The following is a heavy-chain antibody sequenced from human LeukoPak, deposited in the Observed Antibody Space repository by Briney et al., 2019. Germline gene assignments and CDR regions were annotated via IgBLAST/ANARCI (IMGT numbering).Heavy chain of an antibody. Sequence: GGSLRLSCAASGFTVSNNYMSWARQAPGKGLEWVSSMIISGGSTYYADSVKGRFTISRDNSKNTLYLQMNSLRVEDTALYYCARETKIDYWGQGALVTVSS. CDR3: ARETKIDY. D-gene: IGHD1-7*01. CDR2: MIISGGST. V-gene: IGHV3-23*01. CDR1: GFTVSNNY. J-gene: IGHJ4*02.